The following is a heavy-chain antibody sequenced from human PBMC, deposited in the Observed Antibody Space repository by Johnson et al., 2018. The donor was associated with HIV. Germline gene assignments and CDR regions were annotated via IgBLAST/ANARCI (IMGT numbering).Heavy chain of an antibody. CDR2: INSDGSST. Sequence: VQLVESGGGLVQPGGSLRLSCAASGFNFSSYWMHWVRQAPGKGLVWVSRINSDGSSTSYADSVKGRFTISRDNAKNTLYLQMNSLRYEDTAVYYCARGDTMIVVVDNAFDIWGQGTMVTVSS. V-gene: IGHV3-74*02. CDR3: ARGDTMIVVVDNAFDI. D-gene: IGHD3-22*01. J-gene: IGHJ3*02. CDR1: GFNFSSYW.